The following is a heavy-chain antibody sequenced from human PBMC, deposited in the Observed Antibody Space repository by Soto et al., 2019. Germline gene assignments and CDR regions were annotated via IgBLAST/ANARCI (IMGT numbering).Heavy chain of an antibody. V-gene: IGHV4-59*01. CDR3: AGEKNFRDGYNEFDY. CDR1: GGSISTYY. CDR2: IYYSGST. J-gene: IGHJ4*02. D-gene: IGHD5-12*01. Sequence: SETLSLTCTVSGGSISTYYWSWIRQPPGKGLEWIGYIYYSGSTNYNPSLKSRVTISVDTSKNQFSLKLSSVPAADTAVYYCAGEKNFRDGYNEFDYWGQGTLVTVSS.